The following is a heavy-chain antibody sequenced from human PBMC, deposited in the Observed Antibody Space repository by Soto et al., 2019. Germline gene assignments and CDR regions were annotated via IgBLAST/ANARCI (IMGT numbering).Heavy chain of an antibody. J-gene: IGHJ6*02. CDR2: IYYSGST. CDR3: ARAGLLSDILTGYYPGYYYYYGMDV. Sequence: PSETLSLTCTVSGGSISSGGYYWSWIRQHPGKGLEWIGYIYYSGSTYYNPSLKSRVTISVDTSKNQFSLKLSPVTAADTAVYYCARAGLLSDILTGYYPGYYYYYGMDVWGQGTTVTVSS. CDR1: GGSISSGGYY. V-gene: IGHV4-31*03. D-gene: IGHD3-9*01.